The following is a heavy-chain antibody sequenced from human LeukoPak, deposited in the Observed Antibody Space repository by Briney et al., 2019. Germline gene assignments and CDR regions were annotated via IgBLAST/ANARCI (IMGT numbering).Heavy chain of an antibody. J-gene: IGHJ4*02. D-gene: IGHD2-2*01. CDR2: ISGGGGIT. CDR3: AKDGEYCSSTSCYWDY. Sequence: PGGSLRLSCSASGFTFISYAMSWVRQAPGKGLEGGSAISGGGGITYYADSGKGRFTISRDNSAHTLYLQMNSLRAEDTAVYYCAKDGEYCSSTSCYWDYWGQGTLVTVSS. CDR1: GFTFISYA. V-gene: IGHV3-23*01.